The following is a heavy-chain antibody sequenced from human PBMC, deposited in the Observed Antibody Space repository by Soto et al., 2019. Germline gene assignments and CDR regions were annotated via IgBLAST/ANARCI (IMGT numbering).Heavy chain of an antibody. J-gene: IGHJ5*02. CDR3: VRDGSGNLYLNWFDP. CDR2: ISSHSSTL. D-gene: IGHD6-19*01. Sequence: LRLSCAASGFTFSSYSMNWVRQAPGKGLEWISYISSHSSTLYYADSVKGRFTISRDNAGNSLYLQMNSLRDEDTAVYYCVRDGSGNLYLNWFDPWGQGTLVTVSS. V-gene: IGHV3-48*02. CDR1: GFTFSSYS.